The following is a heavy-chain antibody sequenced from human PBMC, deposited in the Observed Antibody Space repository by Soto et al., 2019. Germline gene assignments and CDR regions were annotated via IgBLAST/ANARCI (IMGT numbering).Heavy chain of an antibody. Sequence: GASVKVSCKASGYTFTSYDINWVRQATGQGLEWMGWMNPNSGNTGYAQKFQGRVTMTRNTSISTAYMELSSLRSEDTAVYYCARGTLRFLEWLDWFDPWGQGTLVTVSS. J-gene: IGHJ5*02. V-gene: IGHV1-8*01. CDR2: MNPNSGNT. CDR1: GYTFTSYD. CDR3: ARGTLRFLEWLDWFDP. D-gene: IGHD3-3*01.